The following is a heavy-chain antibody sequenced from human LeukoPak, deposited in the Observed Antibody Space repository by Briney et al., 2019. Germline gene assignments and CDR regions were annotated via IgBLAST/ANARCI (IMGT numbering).Heavy chain of an antibody. V-gene: IGHV3-9*01. CDR2: ISWNSGSI. CDR3: AKDKIAAAGLGSYGMDV. D-gene: IGHD6-13*01. J-gene: IGHJ6*02. CDR1: GFTFDDYA. Sequence: PGGSLRLSCAASGFTFDDYAMHWVRQAPGKGLEWVSGISWNSGSIGYADSVKGRFTISRDNAKNSLYLQMNSLRAEDTALYYCAKDKIAAAGLGSYGMDVWGQGTTVTVSS.